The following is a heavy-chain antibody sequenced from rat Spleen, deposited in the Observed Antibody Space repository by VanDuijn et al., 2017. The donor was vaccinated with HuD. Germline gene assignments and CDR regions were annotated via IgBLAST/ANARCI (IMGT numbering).Heavy chain of an antibody. CDR3: ARRHYGYTDYVDY. CDR1: GFSLSNYG. Sequence: QVQLKESGPGLVQPSQTLSLTCTVSGFSLSNYGVLWVRQPPGKGLEWMGLIWTGGTTTYNSLLKSRLSISRDTSKSQVFLKMNSLQTEDTATYYCARRHYGYTDYVDYWGQGVMVTVSS. J-gene: IGHJ2*01. D-gene: IGHD1-11*01. CDR2: IWTGGTT. V-gene: IGHV2-13*01.